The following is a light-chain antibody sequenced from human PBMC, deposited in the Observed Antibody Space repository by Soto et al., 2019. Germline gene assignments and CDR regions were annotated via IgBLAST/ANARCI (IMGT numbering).Light chain of an antibody. J-gene: IGLJ2*01. Sequence: QSVLTQPPSVSGDPGQRVTISCTGSSSNIGAGYDVHWYQQLPGTAPKLLIYGNSNRPSGVPDRFSGSKSGTSASLAITGLQAEDEADYYCQSYDSSLNGLLFGGGTKLTVL. CDR3: QSYDSSLNGLL. V-gene: IGLV1-40*01. CDR1: SSNIGAGYD. CDR2: GNS.